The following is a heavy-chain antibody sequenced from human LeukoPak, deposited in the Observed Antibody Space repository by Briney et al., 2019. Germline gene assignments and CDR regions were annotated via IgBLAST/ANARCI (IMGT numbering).Heavy chain of an antibody. V-gene: IGHV4-34*01. J-gene: IGHJ5*02. CDR2: INHSGGT. CDR1: GGSFSGYY. Sequence: PSETLSLTCAVYGGSFSGYYWSWIRQPPGKGLEWIGEINHSGGTNYNPSLKSRVTISVDTSKNQFSLKLSSVTAADTAVYYCARAYSSSWYYWFDPWGQGTLVTVSS. D-gene: IGHD6-13*01. CDR3: ARAYSSSWYYWFDP.